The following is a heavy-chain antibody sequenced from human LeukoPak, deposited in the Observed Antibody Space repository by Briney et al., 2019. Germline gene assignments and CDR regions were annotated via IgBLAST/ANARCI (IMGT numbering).Heavy chain of an antibody. D-gene: IGHD6-25*01. Sequence: GESLKISCKGSGYILPSYWIAWVRPMPGKGLEWMGRLDLSDPYTDYSQSFQGHVTMSLDSSIIIPYMRWSSPKASDTAMYYCARLARGIGAFYAMDVWGQGTTVTVSS. CDR2: LDLSDPYT. CDR1: GYILPSYW. CDR3: ARLARGIGAFYAMDV. V-gene: IGHV5-10-1*01. J-gene: IGHJ6*01.